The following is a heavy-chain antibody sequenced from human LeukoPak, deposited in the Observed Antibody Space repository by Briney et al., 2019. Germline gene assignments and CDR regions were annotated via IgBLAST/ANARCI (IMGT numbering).Heavy chain of an antibody. D-gene: IGHD6-6*01. CDR3: ARHVSSSKSFDY. CDR2: INPGNSDI. V-gene: IGHV5-51*01. J-gene: IGHJ4*02. CDR1: GSIFTSYW. Sequence: PGASLQICGQGAGSIFTSYWIGGRRPLPGKRVGGMWIINPGNSDITDSSSFQGLVTISADKSISTAYLKWSSLKASDTAMYYCARHVSSSKSFDYWGEGTLVTASS.